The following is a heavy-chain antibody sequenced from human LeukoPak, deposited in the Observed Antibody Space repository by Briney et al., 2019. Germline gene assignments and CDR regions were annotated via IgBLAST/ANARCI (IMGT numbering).Heavy chain of an antibody. CDR1: GFTVSSNY. J-gene: IGHJ4*02. CDR3: ARGRVVGALYFDY. CDR2: IYSGGST. V-gene: IGHV3-53*01. Sequence: GGSLRLSCAASGFTVSSNYMSWVRQAPGKGLEWVSVIYSGGSTYYADSVKDRFTISRDNSKNTLYLQMNSLRAEDTAVYYCARGRVVGALYFDYWGQGTLVTVSS. D-gene: IGHD1-26*01.